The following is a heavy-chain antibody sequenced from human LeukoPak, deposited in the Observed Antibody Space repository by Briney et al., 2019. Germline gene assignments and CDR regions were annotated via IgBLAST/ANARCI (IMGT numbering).Heavy chain of an antibody. V-gene: IGHV4-59*01. CDR1: GVSITGDY. Sequence: SETLSLTCTVSGVSITGDYWSWIRQPPGKGLEWIGLIYVSGSTNYNPSLKSRVTISVDTSKNQFSLNLRSVTTADTAIYYCARGGASSRHFDYWGQGTLVTVSS. J-gene: IGHJ4*02. CDR2: IYVSGST. CDR3: ARGGASSRHFDY. D-gene: IGHD3-10*01.